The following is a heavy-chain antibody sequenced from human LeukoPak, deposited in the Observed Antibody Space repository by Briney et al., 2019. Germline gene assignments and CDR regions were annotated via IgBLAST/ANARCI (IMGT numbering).Heavy chain of an antibody. D-gene: IGHD3-10*01. V-gene: IGHV4-39*07. CDR1: GVSISSSFYY. Sequence: SETLSLTCTVSGVSISSSFYYWGWIRQPPGKGLEWIGNIFYSGSTYYNPSLKSRVTISVDTSKNQFSLRLSSVTAADTAVYYCAREGLNMVRGVIPKEAWGWFDPWGQGTLVTVSS. J-gene: IGHJ5*02. CDR2: IFYSGST. CDR3: AREGLNMVRGVIPKEAWGWFDP.